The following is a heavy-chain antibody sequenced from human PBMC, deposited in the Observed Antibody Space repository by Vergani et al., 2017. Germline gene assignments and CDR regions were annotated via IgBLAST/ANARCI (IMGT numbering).Heavy chain of an antibody. J-gene: IGHJ2*01. Sequence: QVQLQESGPGLVKPSQTLSLTCTVSGGSISSGSYYWSWIRQPAGKGLEWIGRIYTSGSTNYNPSLKSRVTISVDTSKNQFSLKLSSVTAADTAVYYCARDAPDLGGNWYFDLWGRGTLVTVSS. D-gene: IGHD3-16*01. CDR2: IYTSGST. CDR1: GGSISSGSYY. V-gene: IGHV4-61*02. CDR3: ARDAPDLGGNWYFDL.